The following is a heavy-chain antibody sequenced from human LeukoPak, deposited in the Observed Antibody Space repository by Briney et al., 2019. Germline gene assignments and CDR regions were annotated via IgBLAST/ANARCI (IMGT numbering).Heavy chain of an antibody. CDR1: GFTFSSYD. D-gene: IGHD6-19*01. Sequence: GESLRLSCAASGFTFSSYDMHWVRQAPGKGLEWVTLLSYGGSNKYYADSVKGRFTISRDNSKNTLYLEMNSLRVEDTDVYYCARGPIYTSGWYYYYYMDVWGKGTTVTVS. CDR3: ARGPIYTSGWYYYYYMDV. J-gene: IGHJ6*03. V-gene: IGHV3-30*04. CDR2: LSYGGSNK.